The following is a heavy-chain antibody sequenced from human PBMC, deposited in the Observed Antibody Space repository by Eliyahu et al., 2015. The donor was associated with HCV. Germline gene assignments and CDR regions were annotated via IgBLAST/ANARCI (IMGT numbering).Heavy chain of an antibody. J-gene: IGHJ5*02. Sequence: QLQLQESGPGLVKPSETLSLTCTVSGGSISSSSYYWGWIRQPPGKGLEWIGSIYSSGSTYYNPSLKSRVTISVDTSKNQFSLKLSSVTAADTAVYYCARRPGMITFGGVIVEAGWFDPWGQGTLVTVSS. CDR2: IYSSGST. CDR1: GGSISSSSYY. CDR3: ARRPGMITFGGVIVEAGWFDP. D-gene: IGHD3-16*02. V-gene: IGHV4-39*01.